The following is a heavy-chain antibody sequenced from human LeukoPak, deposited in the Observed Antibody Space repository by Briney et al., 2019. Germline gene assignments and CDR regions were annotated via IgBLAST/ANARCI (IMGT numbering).Heavy chain of an antibody. CDR2: ISGSGGST. Sequence: GGSLRLSCAASGVTLSSYAMSWVRQAPGKGLEWVSGISGSGGSTYYADSVKGRFTISRDNSKNTLYLQMNSLRAEDTAVYYCAKDWSSSSPYYFDNWGQGTQVTVSS. D-gene: IGHD6-6*01. CDR3: AKDWSSSSPYYFDN. V-gene: IGHV3-23*01. J-gene: IGHJ4*02. CDR1: GVTLSSYA.